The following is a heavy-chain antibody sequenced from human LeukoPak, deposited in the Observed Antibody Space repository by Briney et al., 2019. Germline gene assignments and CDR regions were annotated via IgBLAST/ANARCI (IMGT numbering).Heavy chain of an antibody. V-gene: IGHV3-9*01. D-gene: IGHD5-18*01. J-gene: IGHJ6*02. CDR3: AKDVDTATRGGMDV. Sequence: GGSLRLSCAASGFTFDDYAMHWVRQAPGKGLEWVSGISRNSGSIGYADSVKGRFTISRDNAKNSLYLQMNSLRAEDTALYYCAKDVDTATRGGMDVWGQGTTVTVSS. CDR2: ISRNSGSI. CDR1: GFTFDDYA.